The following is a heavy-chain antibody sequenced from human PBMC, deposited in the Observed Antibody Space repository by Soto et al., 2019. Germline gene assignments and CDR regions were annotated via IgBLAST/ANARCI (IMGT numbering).Heavy chain of an antibody. CDR1: GFSLSTSGVG. D-gene: IGHD3-22*01. CDR2: IYWDDDK. J-gene: IGHJ5*02. Sequence: QITLKESGPTLVKPTQTLTLTCTFSGFSLSTSGVGVGWIRQPPGKALEWLALIYWDDDKRYSPSLKSRLTITKDPSKNQVVLTMTNMDPVDTATYYCAHRPYDSSGYQGRPVHRYNWFDPWGQGTLVTVSS. CDR3: AHRPYDSSGYQGRPVHRYNWFDP. V-gene: IGHV2-5*02.